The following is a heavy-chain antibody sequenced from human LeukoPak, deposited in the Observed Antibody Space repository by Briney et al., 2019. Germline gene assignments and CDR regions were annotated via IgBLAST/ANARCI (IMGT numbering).Heavy chain of an antibody. D-gene: IGHD5-12*01. CDR2: INPSGGST. CDR3: ARDTMRGGYDQYYFDY. V-gene: IGHV1-46*01. J-gene: IGHJ4*02. CDR1: GYTFTSYY. Sequence: ASVKVSCKASGYTFTSYYMHWVRQAPGQGLEWMGIINPSGGSTSYAQKFQGRVTMTRDTSTSTVYMELSSLRSEDTAVYYCARDTMRGGYDQYYFDYWGQGTLVTVSS.